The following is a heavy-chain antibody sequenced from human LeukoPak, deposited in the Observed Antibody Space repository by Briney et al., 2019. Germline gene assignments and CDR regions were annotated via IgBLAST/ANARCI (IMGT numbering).Heavy chain of an antibody. CDR1: GGSISSYY. D-gene: IGHD2-15*01. Sequence: PSETLSLTCTVSGGSISSYYWSWIRQPAGKGLEWIGRIYTSGSTNYNPSLKSRVTMSVDTSKNQFSLKLSSVTAADTAVYYCARHPFYCSGGSCYQPHFDYWGQGTLVTVSS. CDR3: ARHPFYCSGGSCYQPHFDY. V-gene: IGHV4-4*07. CDR2: IYTSGST. J-gene: IGHJ4*02.